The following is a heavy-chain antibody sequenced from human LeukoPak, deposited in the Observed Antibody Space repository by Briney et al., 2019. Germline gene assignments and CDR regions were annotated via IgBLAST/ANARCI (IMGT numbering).Heavy chain of an antibody. D-gene: IGHD3-10*01. Sequence: ASVKVSCKASGGTFSSYAISWVRQAPGQGLEWMGWINPNSGGTNYAQKFQGWITMTRDTSMSTAYMELSRLRSDDTAVYFCARVSLIYGSGSYYQSPLAYWGQGTLVTVSS. CDR1: GGTFSSYA. CDR2: INPNSGGT. J-gene: IGHJ4*02. CDR3: ARVSLIYGSGSYYQSPLAY. V-gene: IGHV1-2*04.